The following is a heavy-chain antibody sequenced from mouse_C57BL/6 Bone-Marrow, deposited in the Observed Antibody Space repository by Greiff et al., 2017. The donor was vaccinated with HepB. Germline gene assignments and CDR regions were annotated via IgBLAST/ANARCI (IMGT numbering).Heavy chain of an antibody. D-gene: IGHD1-1*01. CDR2: IYPRDGSS. CDR1: GYTFTDHT. CDR3: ARRTTVGYFDV. V-gene: IGHV1-78*01. Sequence: QVQLQQPGAELVKPGASVKISCKVSGYTFTDHTIHWMKQRPEQGLEWIGYIYPRDGSSRYNEKFKGKATLTEDKSSSTAYMQLNSLTSEDSAVFFCARRTTVGYFDVWGTGTTVTVSS. J-gene: IGHJ1*03.